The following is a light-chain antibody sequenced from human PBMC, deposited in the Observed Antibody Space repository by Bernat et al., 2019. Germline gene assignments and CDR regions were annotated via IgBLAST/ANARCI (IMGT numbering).Light chain of an antibody. CDR1: ALTNQY. CDR2: KDT. Sequence: SYELTQPPSVSVSPGQTARITCSGDALTNQYSFWYQLKPGQAPLVLIFKDTERPSGIPERFSGSTSGTTVTLTITAVQAEDGADYYCQSADSSGTWVFGGGTELTVL. J-gene: IGLJ3*02. CDR3: QSADSSGTWV. V-gene: IGLV3-25*03.